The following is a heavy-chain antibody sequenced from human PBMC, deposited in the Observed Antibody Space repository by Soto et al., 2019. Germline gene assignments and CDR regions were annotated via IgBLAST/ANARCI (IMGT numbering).Heavy chain of an antibody. CDR2: ISSSSSTI. Sequence: EVQLVESGGGLVQPGGSLRLSCAASGFTFSSYSMNWVRQAPGKGLEWVSYISSSSSTIYYADSVKGRFTISRDNAKNSLYLQMNSLRAEDTAVYYCARDSAYSGYDWMVGYYYYMDVWGKGTTVTVSS. CDR1: GFTFSSYS. D-gene: IGHD5-12*01. V-gene: IGHV3-48*01. CDR3: ARDSAYSGYDWMVGYYYYMDV. J-gene: IGHJ6*03.